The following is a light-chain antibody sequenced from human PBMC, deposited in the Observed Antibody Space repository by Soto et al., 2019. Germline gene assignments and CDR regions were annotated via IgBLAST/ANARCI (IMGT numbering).Light chain of an antibody. CDR1: QTISSTY. J-gene: IGKJ1*01. CDR2: GAS. Sequence: EIVLTQSPGTLSLSPGERATLSCRASQTISSTYLAWYQQLPGQAPRLLIFGASSRAIGIPDRFSGSVSGPDLSGTDFTLTISRLEPEDFAVYYCQQYSRSPWTFGQGTKVEIK. V-gene: IGKV3-20*01. CDR3: QQYSRSPWT.